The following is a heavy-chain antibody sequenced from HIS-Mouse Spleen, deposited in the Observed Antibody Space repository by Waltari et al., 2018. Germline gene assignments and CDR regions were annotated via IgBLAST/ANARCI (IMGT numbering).Heavy chain of an antibody. CDR2: IYYSGST. Sequence: QLQLQESGPGLVKPSETLSRTCTVSGGSISSSIYYWGWIRQPPGKGLEWIGSIYYSGSTYYNPSLKSRVTISVDTSKNQFSLKLSSVTAADTAVYYCARSRTGGWYFDLWGRGTLVTVSS. J-gene: IGHJ2*01. CDR3: ARSRTGGWYFDL. V-gene: IGHV4-39*07. D-gene: IGHD7-27*01. CDR1: GGSISSSIYY.